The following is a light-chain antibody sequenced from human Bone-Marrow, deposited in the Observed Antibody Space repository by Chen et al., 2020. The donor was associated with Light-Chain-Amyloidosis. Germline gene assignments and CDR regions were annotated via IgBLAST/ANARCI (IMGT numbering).Light chain of an antibody. CDR2: DDS. V-gene: IGLV3-21*02. J-gene: IGLJ3*02. CDR3: QVWDRSSDRPV. CDR1: NIGSTS. Sequence: SYVLTQPSSVSAAPGQTPTFACGGNNIGSTSVHWYQQTPGQAPLLVVYDDSDRPSGIPERLSGASPGNTDTLTISRVEAGDEADYYCQVWDRSSDRPVFGGGTKLTVL.